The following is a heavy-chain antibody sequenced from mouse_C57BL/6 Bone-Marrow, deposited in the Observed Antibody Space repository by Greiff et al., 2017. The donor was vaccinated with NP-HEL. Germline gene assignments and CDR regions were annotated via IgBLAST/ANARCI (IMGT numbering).Heavy chain of an antibody. CDR3: ASYSNYYAMDY. V-gene: IGHV5-4*01. Sequence: EVQRVESGGGLVKPGGSLKLSCAASGFTLSSYAMSWVRQTPEKRLEWVATISDGGSYTYYPDNVKGRFTISRDNAKNNLYLQMSHLKSEDTAMYYCASYSNYYAMDYWGQGTSVTVSS. CDR2: ISDGGSYT. CDR1: GFTLSSYA. J-gene: IGHJ4*01. D-gene: IGHD2-5*01.